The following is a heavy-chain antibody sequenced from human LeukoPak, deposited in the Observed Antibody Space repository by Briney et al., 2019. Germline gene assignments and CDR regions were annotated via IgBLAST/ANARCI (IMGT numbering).Heavy chain of an antibody. Sequence: ASVKVSCKVSGYTLTELSMHWVRQAAGRGLEWMGGFDPEDGETIYAQQFQGRVTMTEDTSTDTAYMELSSLRSEDTAVYYCATGAAAGTYYFDYWGQGTLVTVSS. CDR3: ATGAAAGTYYFDY. CDR2: FDPEDGET. J-gene: IGHJ4*02. D-gene: IGHD6-13*01. CDR1: GYTLTELS. V-gene: IGHV1-24*01.